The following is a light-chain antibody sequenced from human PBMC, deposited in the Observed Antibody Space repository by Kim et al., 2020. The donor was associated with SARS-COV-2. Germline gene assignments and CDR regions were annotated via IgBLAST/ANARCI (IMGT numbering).Light chain of an antibody. CDR1: IGHSSYA. CDR3: QTWGTGIQV. V-gene: IGLV4-69*01. Sequence: SVQLTGSLIIGHSSYAIAGHQHQPEKGPRYLMKLYSVGSHSKGDGIPDRFSGASSGAERYLTISSLRSKDEAVYYGQTWGTGIQVFGGGTQLTVL. CDR2: LYSVGSH. J-gene: IGLJ2*01.